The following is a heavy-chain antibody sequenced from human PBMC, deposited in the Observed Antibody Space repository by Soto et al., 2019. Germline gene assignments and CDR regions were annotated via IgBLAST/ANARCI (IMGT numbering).Heavy chain of an antibody. CDR1: GGTFSSYA. J-gene: IGHJ3*02. Sequence: SVKVCCKASGGTFSSYASSWVRQAPGQGLEWMGGIIPIFGTANYAQKFQGRVTMTTDTSTSTAYMELRSLRSDDTAVYYCARDFTVPDSSPDAFDIWGQGTMVTVSS. V-gene: IGHV1-69*05. CDR3: ARDFTVPDSSPDAFDI. CDR2: IIPIFGTA. D-gene: IGHD6-13*01.